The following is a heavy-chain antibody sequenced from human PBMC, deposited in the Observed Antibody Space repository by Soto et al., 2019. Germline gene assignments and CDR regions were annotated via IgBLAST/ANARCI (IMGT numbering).Heavy chain of an antibody. CDR3: ARDRSSSSGLNWFDP. Sequence: GASVKVSCKASGGTFSSYTISWVRQAPGQGLEWMGRIIPILGIANYAQKFQGRVTITADKSTSTAYMELSSLRSEDTAVYYCARDRSSSSGLNWFDPWGQGTLVTVSS. V-gene: IGHV1-69*04. D-gene: IGHD6-6*01. J-gene: IGHJ5*02. CDR1: GGTFSSYT. CDR2: IIPILGIA.